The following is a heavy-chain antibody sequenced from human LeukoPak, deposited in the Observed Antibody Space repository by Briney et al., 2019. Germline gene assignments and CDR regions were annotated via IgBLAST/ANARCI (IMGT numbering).Heavy chain of an antibody. J-gene: IGHJ3*01. CDR2: INQDVSEE. CDR1: GFTFRTYW. V-gene: IGHV3-7*01. Sequence: GGSLRLSCAASGFTFRTYWMSWIRQAPGKEPEWVADINQDVSEEYYLQSVRGRFTVSRDNAQNAVFLQMTNLRADDTAVYYCARWKMELQRNAFDFWGQGTVVTVSS. D-gene: IGHD1-26*01. CDR3: ARWKMELQRNAFDF.